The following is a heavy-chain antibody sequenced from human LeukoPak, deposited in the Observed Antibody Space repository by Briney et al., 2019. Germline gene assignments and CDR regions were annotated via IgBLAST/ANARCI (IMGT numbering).Heavy chain of an antibody. CDR2: IYYSGST. CDR1: GGSISSGDYY. J-gene: IGHJ4*02. V-gene: IGHV4-30-4*08. Sequence: SETLSLTCTVSGGSISSGDYYWSWIRQPPGKGLEWIGYIYYSGSTYYNPSLKSRVTISVDTSKNQFSLKLSSVTAADTAVYYCAMGIQLQGYFDYWGQGTLVTVSS. D-gene: IGHD5-18*01. CDR3: AMGIQLQGYFDY.